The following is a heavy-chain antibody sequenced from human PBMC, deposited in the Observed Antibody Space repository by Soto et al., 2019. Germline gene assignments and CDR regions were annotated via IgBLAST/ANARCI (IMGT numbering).Heavy chain of an antibody. CDR1: GGSISSGGYY. J-gene: IGHJ4*02. Sequence: PSETLSLTCTVSGGSISSGGYYWNWIRQHPGKGLEWIGYIYYSGSTYYNPSLKSRFTMSLDTSENQFSLKLSAVTAADTALVWMGITHPGDSDTSYSPSFQGQVTISADKSITTAYLQWSSLNASDTAMYYCARHLPLSGLIQLWPDYWGQGTLVTVSS. CDR2: IYYSGST. CDR3: GITHPGDSDTSYSPSFQGQVTISADKSITTAYLQWSSLNASDTAMYYCARHLPLSGLIQLWPDY. D-gene: IGHD6-6*01. V-gene: IGHV4-31*03.